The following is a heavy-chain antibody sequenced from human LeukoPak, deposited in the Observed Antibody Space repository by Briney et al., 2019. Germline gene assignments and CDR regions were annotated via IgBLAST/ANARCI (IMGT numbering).Heavy chain of an antibody. CDR2: VNPNRGGT. V-gene: IGHV1-2*02. J-gene: IGHJ6*03. CDR1: GYTFTGYY. CDR3: ARAPRVARITMVRGVIIIDYYYYYMDV. Sequence: GASVKVSCKASGYTFTGYYMHWVRQAPGQGLEWMGWVNPNRGGTNCAQKFQGRVTITADKSTSTAYMELSSLSSEDTAVYYCARAPRVARITMVRGVIIIDYYYYYMDVWGKGTTVTVSS. D-gene: IGHD3-10*01.